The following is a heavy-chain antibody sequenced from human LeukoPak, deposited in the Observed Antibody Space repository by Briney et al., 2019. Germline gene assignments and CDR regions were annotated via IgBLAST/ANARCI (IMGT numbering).Heavy chain of an antibody. CDR1: GGTFSSYA. V-gene: IGHV1-69*05. Sequence: SVRVSCKASGGTFSSYAISWVRQPPGQGLKWWGGITPIFGTANYAQKFQGRVTITTDESTSTAYMELSSLRSEDTAVYYCARNRRNIVVVPAATPDNWFDPWGQGTLVTVSS. D-gene: IGHD2-2*01. CDR2: ITPIFGTA. CDR3: ARNRRNIVVVPAATPDNWFDP. J-gene: IGHJ5*02.